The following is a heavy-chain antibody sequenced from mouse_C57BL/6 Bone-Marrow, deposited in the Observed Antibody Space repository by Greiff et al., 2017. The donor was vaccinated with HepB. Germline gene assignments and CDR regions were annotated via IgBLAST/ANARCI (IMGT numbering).Heavy chain of an antibody. J-gene: IGHJ3*01. Sequence: VQLQQSGPELVKPGASVKISCKASGYSFTGYYMNWVKQSPEKSLEWIGEINPSTGGTTYNQKFKAKATLTVDKSSSTAYMQLKSLTSEDSAVYYCARGHDYDGFAYWGQGTLVTVSA. CDR3: ARGHDYDGFAY. CDR2: INPSTGGT. D-gene: IGHD2-4*01. CDR1: GYSFTGYY. V-gene: IGHV1-42*01.